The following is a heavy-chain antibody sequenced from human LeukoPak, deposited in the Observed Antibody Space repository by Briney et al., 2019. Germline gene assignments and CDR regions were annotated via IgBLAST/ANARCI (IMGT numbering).Heavy chain of an antibody. V-gene: IGHV3-23*01. CDR3: AKMTTVTPFDY. CDR2: ISGNAVAT. CDR1: GFTFSNYA. J-gene: IGHJ4*02. Sequence: GGSLRLSCAASGFTFSNYAMTWVRQAPGKGLGWVSSISGNAVATYYADSVKGRFTISRDNSKNTLYLQMNSLRAEDTAVYYCAKMTTVTPFDYWGQGTLVTVSS. D-gene: IGHD4-17*01.